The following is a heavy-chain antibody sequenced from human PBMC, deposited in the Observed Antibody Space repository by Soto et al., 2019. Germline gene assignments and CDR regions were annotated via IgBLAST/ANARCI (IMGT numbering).Heavy chain of an antibody. CDR1: GFTFSNAW. V-gene: IGHV3-15*01. CDR2: IKSKTDGGTT. J-gene: IGHJ4*02. D-gene: IGHD2-15*01. Sequence: EVPLVESGGGLVKPGGSLRLSCAASGFTFSNAWMSWVRQAPGKGLEWVGRIKSKTDGGTTDYAAPVKGRFTISRDDSKNTLYLQMNSLKTEDTAVYYCTTGAVVVVAAKYWGQGTLVTVSS. CDR3: TTGAVVVVAAKY.